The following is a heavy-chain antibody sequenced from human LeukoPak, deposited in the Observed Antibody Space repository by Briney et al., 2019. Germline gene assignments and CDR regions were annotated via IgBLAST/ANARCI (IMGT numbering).Heavy chain of an antibody. CDR2: VYYSGIT. CDR1: GASMSKTNYY. CDR3: ARVLGGNPGDY. J-gene: IGHJ4*02. Sequence: SETLSLTCTVSGASMSKTNYYWAWIRQPPGKGLEWIGHVYYSGITYYNPSLKSRLTISVDTSKNQFSLKLSSVTAADTAVYYCARVLGGNPGDYWGQGTLVTVSS. D-gene: IGHD4-23*01. V-gene: IGHV4-39*07.